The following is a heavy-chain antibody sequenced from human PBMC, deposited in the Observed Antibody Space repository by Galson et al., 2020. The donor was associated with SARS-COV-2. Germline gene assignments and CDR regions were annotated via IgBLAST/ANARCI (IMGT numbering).Heavy chain of an antibody. D-gene: IGHD5-12*01. V-gene: IGHV4-61*09. J-gene: IGHJ2*01. CDR1: GGSISSGSYY. Sequence: SETLSLTCTVSGGSISSGSYYWSWIRQPAGQGLEWIGHIYTSGSTNYNPSLKSRVTISVDTSKNQFSLKLSSVTAADTAVYYCARAQVAPIDYWGRGTLVTVSS. CDR2: IYTSGST. CDR3: ARAQVAPIDY.